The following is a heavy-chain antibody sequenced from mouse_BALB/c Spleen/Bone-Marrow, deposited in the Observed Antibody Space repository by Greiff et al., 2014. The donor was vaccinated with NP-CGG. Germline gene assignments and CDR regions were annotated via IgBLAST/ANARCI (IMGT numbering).Heavy chain of an antibody. V-gene: IGHV1-87*01. CDR3: AREGYYYGSSTYYAMDY. Sequence: QVPLKESGGELARPGASVKLSCKASGYTFTSYWMQWGKQRPGQGLGWIWAIYPGNDDTRYTQKFKGKATLTADKSSSTAYMRLSSLASEDSAVYYCAREGYYYGSSTYYAMDYWGQGTSVTVSS. CDR1: GYTFTSYW. CDR2: IYPGNDDT. J-gene: IGHJ4*01. D-gene: IGHD1-1*01.